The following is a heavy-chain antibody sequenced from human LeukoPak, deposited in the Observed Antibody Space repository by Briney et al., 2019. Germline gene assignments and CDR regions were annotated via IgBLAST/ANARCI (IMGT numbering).Heavy chain of an antibody. CDR1: GFTFDDFA. Sequence: GGSLRLSCAASGFTFDDFAMHWVRQAPGKGLEWVSGISWNSGSIGYADSVKGRFTISRDNAKNYLYLQMNSLRAEDTSLYYCAKDISSYYYDSSGYFDYWGQGTLVTVSS. J-gene: IGHJ4*02. V-gene: IGHV3-9*01. CDR3: AKDISSYYYDSSGYFDY. D-gene: IGHD3-22*01. CDR2: ISWNSGSI.